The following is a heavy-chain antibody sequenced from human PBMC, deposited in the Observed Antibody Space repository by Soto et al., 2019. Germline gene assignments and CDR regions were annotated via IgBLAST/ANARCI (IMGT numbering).Heavy chain of an antibody. J-gene: IGHJ5*02. CDR3: ARMATSGTLNWFDP. V-gene: IGHV1-8*01. CDR2: MNPNSGNG. Sequence: ASVKVSCKASGYAFSNNDISWVRQSTGQGLEWMGWMNPNSGNGGYAQKFQGRVTMARDTSTSTAYMELSSLASDDTAIYYCARMATSGTLNWFDPWGQGTLVTVSS. CDR1: GYAFSNND.